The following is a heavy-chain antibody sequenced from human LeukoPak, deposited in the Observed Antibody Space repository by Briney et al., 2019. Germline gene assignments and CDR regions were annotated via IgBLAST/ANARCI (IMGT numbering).Heavy chain of an antibody. CDR1: GYTFTSYG. CDR3: ARSYSSGWYADY. J-gene: IGHJ4*02. Sequence: AASVKVSCRASGYTFTSYGISWVRQAPGQGLEWMGWISAYNGNTNYAQKLQGRVTMTTDTSTSTAYMELRSLRSDDTAVYYCARSYSSGWYADYWGQGTLVTVSS. V-gene: IGHV1-18*04. D-gene: IGHD6-19*01. CDR2: ISAYNGNT.